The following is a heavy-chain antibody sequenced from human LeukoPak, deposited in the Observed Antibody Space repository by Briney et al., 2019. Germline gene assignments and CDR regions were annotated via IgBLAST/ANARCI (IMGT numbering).Heavy chain of an antibody. V-gene: IGHV3-21*01. CDR3: ATRGYYDSSGYYYDYFDY. D-gene: IGHD3-22*01. J-gene: IGHJ4*02. CDR2: ISSSSSYI. Sequence: GGSLRLSCAASGFTFSSYSMNWVRQAPGKGLEWVSFISSSSSYIYYADSVKGRFTISRDNAKNSLYLQMNSLRAEDTAVYYCATRGYYDSSGYYYDYFDYWGQGTLVTVSS. CDR1: GFTFSSYS.